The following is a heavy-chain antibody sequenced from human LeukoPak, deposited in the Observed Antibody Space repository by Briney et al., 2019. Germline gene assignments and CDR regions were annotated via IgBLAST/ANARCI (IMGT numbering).Heavy chain of an antibody. V-gene: IGHV3-74*01. D-gene: IGHD6-13*01. J-gene: IGHJ4*02. Sequence: GGSLRLSCVASGFTFSRYWMHWVRQAPGKGLVWVSRINTDGSTTSYADSVKGRFTISRDNAKNTLYLQMNSLRAEDTAVYYCARDSSGYSSSWYYWGQGTLVTVSS. CDR2: INTDGSTT. CDR1: GFTFSRYW. CDR3: ARDSSGYSSSWYY.